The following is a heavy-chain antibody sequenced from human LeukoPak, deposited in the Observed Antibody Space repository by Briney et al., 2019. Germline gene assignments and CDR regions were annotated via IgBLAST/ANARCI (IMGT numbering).Heavy chain of an antibody. CDR3: ARARSLVRWLPTGTFDY. Sequence: SETLSLTCTVSGGSISSSSYYWGWIRQPPGKGLEWIGEINHSGSTNYNPSLKSRVTISVDTSKNQFSLKLSSVTAADTAVYYCARARSLVRWLPTGTFDYWGQGTLVTVSS. CDR2: INHSGST. J-gene: IGHJ4*02. V-gene: IGHV4-39*07. D-gene: IGHD3-16*02. CDR1: GGSISSSSYY.